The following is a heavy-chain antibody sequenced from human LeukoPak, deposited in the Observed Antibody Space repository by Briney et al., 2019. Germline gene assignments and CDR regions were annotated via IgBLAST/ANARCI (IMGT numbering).Heavy chain of an antibody. CDR3: ATRIMGYYGMDV. J-gene: IGHJ6*02. D-gene: IGHD3-16*01. CDR1: GYTFTGCY. Sequence: ASVTVSCKASGYTFTGCYMHWVRQAPGQGLEWMGWINPNSGGTNYAQKFQGRVTMTRDTSVRTAYMELSRLRSDDTAVYYCATRIMGYYGMDVWGQGTTVTVSS. CDR2: INPNSGGT. V-gene: IGHV1-2*02.